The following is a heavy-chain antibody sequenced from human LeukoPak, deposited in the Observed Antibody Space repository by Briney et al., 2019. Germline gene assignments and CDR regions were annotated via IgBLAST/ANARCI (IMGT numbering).Heavy chain of an antibody. CDR3: ARGRLRLVPVDY. CDR1: GGSFSGYY. CDR2: INHSGST. V-gene: IGHV4-34*01. D-gene: IGHD6-19*01. Sequence: SETLSLTCAVYGGSFSGYYWSWIRRPPGKGLEWIGEINHSGSTNYNPSLKSRVTISVDTSKNQFSLKLSSVTAADTAVYYCARGRLRLVPVDYWGQGTLVTVSS. J-gene: IGHJ4*02.